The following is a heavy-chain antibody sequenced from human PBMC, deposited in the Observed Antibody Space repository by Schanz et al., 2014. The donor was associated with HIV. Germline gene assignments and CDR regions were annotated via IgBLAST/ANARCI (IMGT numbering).Heavy chain of an antibody. V-gene: IGHV3-30*19. CDR3: AREGGTSGFNGYFDS. CDR2: MPIDGYSK. Sequence: VRLGGAGGGVGPPGGALGLSWAMSEFTFRNSIIHWVRQAPGKGLGWGADMPIDGYSKYYADSVKGRFTISRDTSTNSLYLEVSSLRDEDTGTYYCAREGGTSGFNGYFDSWGQGTLVTVSS. CDR1: EFTFRNSI. D-gene: IGHD6-19*01. J-gene: IGHJ4*02.